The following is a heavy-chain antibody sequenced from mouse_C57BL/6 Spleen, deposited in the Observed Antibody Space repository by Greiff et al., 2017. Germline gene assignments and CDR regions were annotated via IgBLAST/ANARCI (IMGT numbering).Heavy chain of an antibody. J-gene: IGHJ4*01. D-gene: IGHD2-1*01. CDR3: AREDGNYGGYAMDY. CDR2: IHPNSGST. Sequence: VQLQQSGAELVKPGASVKLSCKASGSTFTSYWMHWVKQRPGQGLEWIGMIHPNSGSTNYNEKFKSKATLTVDKSSSTAYMQLSSLTSEDSAVYYCAREDGNYGGYAMDYWGQGTSVTVSS. V-gene: IGHV1-64*01. CDR1: GSTFTSYW.